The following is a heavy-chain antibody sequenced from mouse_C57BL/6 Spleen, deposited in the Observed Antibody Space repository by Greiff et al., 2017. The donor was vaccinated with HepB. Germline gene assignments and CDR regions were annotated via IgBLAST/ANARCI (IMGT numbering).Heavy chain of an antibody. J-gene: IGHJ1*03. V-gene: IGHV5-4*01. CDR1: GFTFSSYA. CDR3: ARDTTVVAPYFDV. Sequence: DVHLVESGGGLVKPGGSLKLSCAASGFTFSSYAMSWVRQTPEKRLEWVATISDGGSYTYYPDNAKNNLYLQMSHLKSEDTAMYYCARDTTVVAPYFDVWGTGTTVTVSS. CDR2: ISDGGSYT. D-gene: IGHD1-1*01.